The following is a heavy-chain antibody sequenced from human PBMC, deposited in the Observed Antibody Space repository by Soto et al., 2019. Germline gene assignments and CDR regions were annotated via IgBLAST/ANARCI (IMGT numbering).Heavy chain of an antibody. CDR3: ARHRHPRGTVGATSPLDP. CDR1: GFSVSSNY. Sequence: GGSLRLSCAISGFSVSSNYLSWVRQAPGKGLEWVSVHYSGGSTYYADSVQGRFTISRDKSNNTLYLQMRRVRAEDTAVYFCARHRHPRGTVGATSPLDPWGQGTQVTSPQ. CDR2: HYSGGST. D-gene: IGHD1-26*01. V-gene: IGHV3-53*01. J-gene: IGHJ5*02.